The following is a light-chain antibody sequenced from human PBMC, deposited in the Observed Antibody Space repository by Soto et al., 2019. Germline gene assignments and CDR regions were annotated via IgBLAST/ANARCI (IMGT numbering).Light chain of an antibody. CDR3: QQYNSYPYT. V-gene: IGKV1-5*03. Sequence: DIQMTHSRSTLSASIGDRVTITCLASQSISSWLAWYQQKPWKAPKLLIYQASSLESGVPSRFSGSGSGTEFALTTSSLQADDFATYYFQQYNSYPYTCGQGPKMEIK. CDR1: QSISSW. J-gene: IGKJ2*01. CDR2: QAS.